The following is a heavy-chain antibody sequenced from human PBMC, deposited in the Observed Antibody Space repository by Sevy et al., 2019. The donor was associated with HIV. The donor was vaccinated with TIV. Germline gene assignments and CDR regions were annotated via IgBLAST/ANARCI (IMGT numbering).Heavy chain of an antibody. CDR1: GFTFSNYD. D-gene: IGHD3-22*01. J-gene: IGHJ4*02. Sequence: GGSLRLSCAASGFTFSNYDMHWVRQAPGKGLEWVAVISYDGSNKYYADSVKGRFTISRDNSKNTLYLQMNSLRADDTAVYYCAKGRTDFYDSSVYQSHLDYWSQGTLVTVSS. V-gene: IGHV3-30*18. CDR3: AKGRTDFYDSSVYQSHLDY. CDR2: ISYDGSNK.